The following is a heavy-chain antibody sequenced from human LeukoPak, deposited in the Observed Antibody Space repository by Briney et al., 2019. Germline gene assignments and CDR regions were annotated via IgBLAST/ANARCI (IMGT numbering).Heavy chain of an antibody. D-gene: IGHD2-15*01. CDR3: ARGGDIVVVVAATDY. CDR1: GGTFSSYA. J-gene: IGHJ4*02. V-gene: IGHV1-2*02. CDR2: INPNSGGT. Sequence: ASVKVSCKASGGTFSSYAISWVRQAPGQGLEWMGWINPNSGGTNYAQKFQGRVTMTRDTSISTAYMELSRLRSDDTAVYYCARGGDIVVVVAATDYWGQGTLVTVSS.